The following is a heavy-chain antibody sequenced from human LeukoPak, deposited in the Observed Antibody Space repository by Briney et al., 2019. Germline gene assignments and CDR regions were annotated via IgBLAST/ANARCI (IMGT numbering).Heavy chain of an antibody. CDR1: GFTFNYYS. CDR2: LSGSGGNT. V-gene: IGHV3-23*01. Sequence: GGSLRLSCAASGFTFNYYSMHWVRQAPGKGLEWVSALSGSGGNTYYADSVKGRFTISRDNSKNTLYLQMNSLGAEDTAKYYCAKVASLCTSTSCVRGGFDYWGQGTLVTVSS. CDR3: AKVASLCTSTSCVRGGFDY. D-gene: IGHD2-2*01. J-gene: IGHJ4*02.